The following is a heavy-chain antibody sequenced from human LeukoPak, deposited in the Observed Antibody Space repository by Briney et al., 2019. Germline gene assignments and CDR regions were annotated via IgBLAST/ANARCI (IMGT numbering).Heavy chain of an antibody. CDR3: ARDRYGDLDY. D-gene: IGHD4-17*01. J-gene: IGHJ4*02. Sequence: SQTLSLTCTVSGGSISSGGYYWSWIRQHPGKGLEWIGYIYYSGSTNYNPSLKSRVTISVDTSKNQFSLKLSSVTAADTAVYYCARDRYGDLDYWGQGTLVTVSS. CDR2: IYYSGST. CDR1: GGSISSGGYY. V-gene: IGHV4-31*03.